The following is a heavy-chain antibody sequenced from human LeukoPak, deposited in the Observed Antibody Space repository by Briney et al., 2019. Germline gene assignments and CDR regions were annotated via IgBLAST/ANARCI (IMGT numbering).Heavy chain of an antibody. D-gene: IGHD3-10*01. CDR2: IKGDGSGI. CDR1: GFTFSGYS. Sequence: PGGSLRLSCAASGFTFSGYSMTWVRQAPGKGLEWVANIKGDGSGIYYVDSVKGRFTISRDNTKNSLYLQMNSLRAEDTAVYYCAMARTLVWGVIGYYFDYWGQGTLVTVSS. CDR3: AMARTLVWGVIGYYFDY. V-gene: IGHV3-7*04. J-gene: IGHJ4*02.